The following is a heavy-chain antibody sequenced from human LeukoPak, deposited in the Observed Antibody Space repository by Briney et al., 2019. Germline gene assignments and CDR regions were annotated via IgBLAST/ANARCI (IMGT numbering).Heavy chain of an antibody. CDR1: GYSISSGYY. CDR3: ARPMTDIVVVPAAGYYMDV. V-gene: IGHV4-38-2*02. D-gene: IGHD2-2*01. J-gene: IGHJ6*03. CDR2: IYHSGST. Sequence: KASETLSLTCTVSGYSISSGYYWGWIRQPPGKGLEWIGSIYHSGSTYYNPSLKSRVTISVDTSKNQFSLKLSSVTAADTAVYYCARPMTDIVVVPAAGYYMDVWGKGTTVTVSS.